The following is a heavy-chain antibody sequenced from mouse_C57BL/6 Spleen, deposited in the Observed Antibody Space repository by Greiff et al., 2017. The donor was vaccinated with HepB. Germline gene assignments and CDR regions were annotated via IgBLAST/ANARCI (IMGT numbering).Heavy chain of an antibody. CDR2: IYPGNSDT. Sequence: VQLQQSGTVLARPGASVKMSCKTSGYTFTSYWMHWVKQRPGQGLEWIGAIYPGNSDTSYNQKFKGKAKMTAVTSASTAYMELSSLTNEDSAVYYCTEKALYYGYDGFAYWGQGTLVTVSA. CDR3: TEKALYYGYDGFAY. J-gene: IGHJ3*01. CDR1: GYTFTSYW. V-gene: IGHV1-5*01. D-gene: IGHD2-2*01.